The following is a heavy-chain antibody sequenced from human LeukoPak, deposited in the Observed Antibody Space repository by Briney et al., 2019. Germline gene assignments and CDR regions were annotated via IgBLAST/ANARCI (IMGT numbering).Heavy chain of an antibody. CDR1: GFTFSYYG. D-gene: IGHD1-1*01. V-gene: IGHV3-23*01. CDR3: AKRQPYYFDY. Sequence: GGSLRLSCAASGFTFSYYGMSWVRQAPGKGLEWVSSVNSGDGTYYADSVRGRFTISRDKSRNTLYLQMNSLRADDTAIYYRAKRQPYYFDYWGQGTLVTVSS. CDR2: VNSGDGT. J-gene: IGHJ4*02.